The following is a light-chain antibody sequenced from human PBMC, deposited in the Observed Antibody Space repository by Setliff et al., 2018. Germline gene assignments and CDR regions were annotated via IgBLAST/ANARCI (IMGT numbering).Light chain of an antibody. CDR2: EVS. Sequence: QSALTQPPSASGSPGQSVTISCTGTSSDVGGYNYVSWYQQHPGKAPKLMIYEVSNRPSGVSNRLSGSKSGNTASLTISGLQAEDEADYYCSSYTSSSTPFVFGTGTKVTVL. V-gene: IGLV2-14*01. J-gene: IGLJ1*01. CDR3: SSYTSSSTPFV. CDR1: SSDVGGYNY.